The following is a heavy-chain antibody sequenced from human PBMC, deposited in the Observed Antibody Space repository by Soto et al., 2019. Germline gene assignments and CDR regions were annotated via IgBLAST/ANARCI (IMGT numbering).Heavy chain of an antibody. CDR2: IYYSGST. Sequence: QLQLQESGPGLVKPSETLSLTCTVSGGSISSSSYYWGWIRQPPGKGLEWIGSIYYSGSTYYNPSPRCRATISVDTSKNQCSLKLSSVTAADTAVYYCARHTPASSTSDHWGQGTLVTVSS. D-gene: IGHD2-15*01. V-gene: IGHV4-39*01. CDR3: ARHTPASSTSDH. J-gene: IGHJ4*02. CDR1: GGSISSSSYY.